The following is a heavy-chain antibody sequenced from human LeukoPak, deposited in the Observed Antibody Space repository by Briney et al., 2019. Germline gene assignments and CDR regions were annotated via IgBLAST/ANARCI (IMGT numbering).Heavy chain of an antibody. Sequence: ASAKVSCKASGGTFSSYAISWVRQAPGQGLEWMGRIIPILGIANYAQKFQGSVTITADKSTSTAYMELSSLRSEDTAVYYCARVNPVRDGYNLAFDYWGQGTLVTVSS. V-gene: IGHV1-69*04. CDR2: IIPILGIA. CDR1: GGTFSSYA. CDR3: ARVNPVRDGYNLAFDY. D-gene: IGHD5-24*01. J-gene: IGHJ4*02.